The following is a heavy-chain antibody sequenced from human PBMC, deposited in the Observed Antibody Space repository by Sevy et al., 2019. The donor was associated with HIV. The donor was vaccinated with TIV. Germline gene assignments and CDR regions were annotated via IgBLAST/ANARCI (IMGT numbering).Heavy chain of an antibody. D-gene: IGHD3-22*01. CDR3: ARYCDYDASGYYYYYYGMDV. Sequence: GGSLRLSCAASGLSVSDNYMNWVRQAPGKGLELVSVIYSDGRTYYPDSVKGRFSITRDNSKNTLYLHMKSVRPGDTAVYYCARYCDYDASGYYYYYYGMDVWGQGTTVTVSS. J-gene: IGHJ6*02. CDR2: IYSDGRT. CDR1: GLSVSDNY. V-gene: IGHV3-66*01.